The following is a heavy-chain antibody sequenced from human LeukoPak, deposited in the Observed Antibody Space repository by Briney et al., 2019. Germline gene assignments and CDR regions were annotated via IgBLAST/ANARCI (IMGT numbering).Heavy chain of an antibody. CDR1: GYTFTSYG. V-gene: IGHV1-18*01. Sequence: GASVKVSCKASGYTFTSYGISWVRQAPGQGLEWMGWISAYNGNTNYAQKPQGRVTITRNTSISTAYMELSSLRSEDTAVYYCASSARIAAAGSLDYWGQGTLVTVSS. D-gene: IGHD6-13*01. J-gene: IGHJ4*02. CDR2: ISAYNGNT. CDR3: ASSARIAAAGSLDY.